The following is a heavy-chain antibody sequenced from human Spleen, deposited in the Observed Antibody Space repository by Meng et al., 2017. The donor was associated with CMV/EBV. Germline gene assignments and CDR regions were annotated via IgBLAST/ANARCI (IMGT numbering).Heavy chain of an antibody. CDR3: ATSKLTAPYYYYGMDV. CDR2: THHSGST. V-gene: IGHV4-59*01. J-gene: IGHJ6*02. CDR1: GGSISPSY. Sequence: SETLSLTCTVSGGSISPSYWSWIRQPPGKGLEWIGHTHHSGSTSYHPSLKSRVTISVDTSKNHFSLKLSSVTAADTAVYFCATSKLTAPYYYYGMDVWGQGTTVTVSS. D-gene: IGHD1-20*01.